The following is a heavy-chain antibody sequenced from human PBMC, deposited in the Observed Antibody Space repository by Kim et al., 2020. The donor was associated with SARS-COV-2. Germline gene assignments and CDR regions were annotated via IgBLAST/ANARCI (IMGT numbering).Heavy chain of an antibody. J-gene: IGHJ6*02. V-gene: IGHV3-74*01. D-gene: IGHD1-1*01. CDR3: ARGTYHGMDV. Sequence: SRTIYADSVKGRLTITRDNAKNTLYLQMSSLRAEDTALYYCARGTYHGMDVWGQGTTVTVSS. CDR2: SRT.